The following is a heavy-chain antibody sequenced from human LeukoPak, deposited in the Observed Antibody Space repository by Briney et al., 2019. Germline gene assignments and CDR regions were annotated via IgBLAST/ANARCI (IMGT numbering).Heavy chain of an antibody. Sequence: ASVKVSCKASGYTFTSFGISWVRQAPGQGLEWMGWISAYNGNTNYARKLQGRDTMTTDTSTSTAYMELWSVSSDDTAVYYCARRSSSWYSYWGQGTLVTVSS. CDR1: GYTFTSFG. D-gene: IGHD6-13*01. CDR2: ISAYNGNT. V-gene: IGHV1-18*01. CDR3: ARRSSSWYSY. J-gene: IGHJ4*02.